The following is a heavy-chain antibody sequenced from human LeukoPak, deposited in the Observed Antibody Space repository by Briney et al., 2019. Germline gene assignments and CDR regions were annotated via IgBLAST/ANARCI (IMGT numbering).Heavy chain of an antibody. Sequence: SETLSLTCAVYGGSFSGYYWSWIRQPPGKGLEWIGEINHSGSTNYNPSLKSRVTISVDTSKNQFSLKLSSVTAADTAVYYCARGRPAHDYWGQGTLVTVSS. V-gene: IGHV4-34*01. CDR3: ARGRPAHDY. CDR2: INHSGST. J-gene: IGHJ4*02. CDR1: GGSFSGYY.